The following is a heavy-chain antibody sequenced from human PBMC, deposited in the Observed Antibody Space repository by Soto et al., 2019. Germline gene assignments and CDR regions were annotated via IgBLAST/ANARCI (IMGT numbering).Heavy chain of an antibody. CDR3: ARDDGLAYCGGDCYS. V-gene: IGHV1-69*02. Sequence: QVQLVQSGAEVKKPGSSVKVSCKASGGTFSSYTITWVRQAPGQGLDWMGRITPILGMANYAQKFQGRVTITADKSTSTAYMELSSLRSEDTAVYYCARDDGLAYCGGDCYSWGQGTLVTVSS. J-gene: IGHJ4*02. D-gene: IGHD2-21*02. CDR1: GGTFSSYT. CDR2: ITPILGMA.